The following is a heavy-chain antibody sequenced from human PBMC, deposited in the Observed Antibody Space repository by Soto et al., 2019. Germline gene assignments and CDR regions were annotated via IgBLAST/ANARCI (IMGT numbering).Heavy chain of an antibody. D-gene: IGHD2-15*01. CDR1: DDSLSTYY. CDR3: ARSAIPRGGWFRP. V-gene: IGHV4-4*07. J-gene: IGHJ5*02. CDR2: IYASGST. Sequence: SETLSLTCNVSDDSLSTYYWSWIRQPAGKGLEWIGRIYASGSTNYNPSLKGRVSMSVDTSKKQFSLKMISVTAADTAMYYCARSAIPRGGWFRPWGQGVLVTVS.